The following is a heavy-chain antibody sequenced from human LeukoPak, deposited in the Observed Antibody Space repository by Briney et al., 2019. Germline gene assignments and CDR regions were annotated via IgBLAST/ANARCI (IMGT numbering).Heavy chain of an antibody. V-gene: IGHV4-61*09. CDR2: VFLSGSR. CDR3: ARGVVTMVDFFDS. J-gene: IGHJ4*02. D-gene: IGHD3-10*01. CDR1: GGPINRGSYY. Sequence: PSQTLSLTCNVSGGPINRGSYYWSWIRQPAGKGLEWVGHVFLSGSRSYNPSLKSRATMSIDTSKNQVSLEVTSVTAADTAVYFCARGVVTMVDFFDSWGQGTLVIVSS.